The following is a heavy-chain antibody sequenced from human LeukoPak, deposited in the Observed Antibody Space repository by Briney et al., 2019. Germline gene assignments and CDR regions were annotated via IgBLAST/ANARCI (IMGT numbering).Heavy chain of an antibody. J-gene: IGHJ4*02. Sequence: ASVKVSCKASGGTFSSYAISWVRQAPGQGLEWMGGIIPIFGTANYAQKLQGRVTMTTDTSTSTAYMELRSLRSDDTAVYYCARAPFATPDYWGQGTLVTVSS. V-gene: IGHV1-69*05. CDR1: GGTFSSYA. CDR2: IIPIFGTA. CDR3: ARAPFATPDY. D-gene: IGHD2/OR15-2a*01.